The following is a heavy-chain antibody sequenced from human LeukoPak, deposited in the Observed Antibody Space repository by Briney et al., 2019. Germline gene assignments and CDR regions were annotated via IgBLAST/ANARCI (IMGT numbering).Heavy chain of an antibody. V-gene: IGHV1-2*02. D-gene: IGHD1-1*01. CDR2: INPNSGGT. CDR1: GYTFTDYY. CDR3: APRLERWYYFDY. J-gene: IGHJ4*02. Sequence: ASVKVSCKASGYTFTDYYLHWVRQAPGQGLEWMGWINPNSGGTNYAQKFQGRVTMTRDTSISTAYMELGRLRSDDTAVYYCAPRLERWYYFDYWGQGTLVTVSS.